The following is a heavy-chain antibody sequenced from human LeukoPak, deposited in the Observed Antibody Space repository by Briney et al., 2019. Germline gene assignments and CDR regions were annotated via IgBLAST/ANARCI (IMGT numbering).Heavy chain of an antibody. D-gene: IGHD4-17*01. CDR2: INPNSGGT. Sequence: GASVKVSCKASGYSFTGYYMHWVRQAPGQGLEWMGWINPNSGGTGYAQNFQGRVTMTRDTSISTAYMELSSLRSDDTAVYYCARGQNNDYGDYDGWGHWGQGTLVTASS. J-gene: IGHJ4*02. V-gene: IGHV1-2*02. CDR1: GYSFTGYY. CDR3: ARGQNNDYGDYDGWGH.